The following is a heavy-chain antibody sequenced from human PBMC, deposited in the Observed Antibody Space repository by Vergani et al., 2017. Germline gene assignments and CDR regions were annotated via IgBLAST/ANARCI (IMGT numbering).Heavy chain of an antibody. CDR1: GFTFTGSY. CDR2: ISTNGLTV. CDR3: ARDQLYGCHSGSYI. V-gene: IGHV3-11*04. J-gene: IGHJ4*02. D-gene: IGHD4-23*01. Sequence: QVQLVESGGGLVKPGGSLRLSCAASGFTFTGSYMTWIRQAPGKGLEWIAYISTNGLTVYYADSVKGRFTISRDNAKKSVYLQMTSLRVDDTAVYFCARDQLYGCHSGSYIWGQGALVTVSS.